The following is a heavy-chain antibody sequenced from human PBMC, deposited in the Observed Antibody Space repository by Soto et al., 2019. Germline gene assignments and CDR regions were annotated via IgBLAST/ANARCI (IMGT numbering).Heavy chain of an antibody. V-gene: IGHV5-10-1*01. Sequence: GESLKISCEGSGYRFASYWITWVRQVPGKGLEWMGRIDPLDSQTNYSASFEGHVTFSAEKSINTAFLQWSSLRASDTATYFCTRHAVITSGGVIVSHWFDPWGQGTPVTV. J-gene: IGHJ5*02. CDR2: IDPLDSQT. CDR1: GYRFASYW. D-gene: IGHD3-16*02. CDR3: TRHAVITSGGVIVSHWFDP.